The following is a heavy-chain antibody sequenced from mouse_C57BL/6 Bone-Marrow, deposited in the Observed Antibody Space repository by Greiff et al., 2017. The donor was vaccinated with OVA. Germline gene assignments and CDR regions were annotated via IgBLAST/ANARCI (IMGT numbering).Heavy chain of an antibody. CDR3: ARGITTVVATNFDV. CDR2: IDPSDSYT. Sequence: QVQLKQPGAELVMPGASVKLSCKASGYTFTSYWMHWVKQRPGQGLEWIGEIDPSDSYTNYNQKFKGKSTLTVDKSSSTAYMQLSSLTSEDSAVYYCARGITTVVATNFDVWGTGTTVTVSS. J-gene: IGHJ1*03. CDR1: GYTFTSYW. V-gene: IGHV1-69*01. D-gene: IGHD1-1*01.